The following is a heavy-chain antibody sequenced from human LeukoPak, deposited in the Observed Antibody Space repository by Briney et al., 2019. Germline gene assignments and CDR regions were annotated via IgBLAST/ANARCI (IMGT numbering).Heavy chain of an antibody. D-gene: IGHD3-22*01. J-gene: IGHJ4*02. Sequence: SVKVSCKASGGTFSSYAISWVRQAPGQGLEWMGRIIPIFGTANYAEKFQGRVTITTDESTSTAYMELSSLRSEDTAVYYCARENYYDSSGYYLDYWGQGTLVTVSS. V-gene: IGHV1-69*05. CDR1: GGTFSSYA. CDR3: ARENYYDSSGYYLDY. CDR2: IIPIFGTA.